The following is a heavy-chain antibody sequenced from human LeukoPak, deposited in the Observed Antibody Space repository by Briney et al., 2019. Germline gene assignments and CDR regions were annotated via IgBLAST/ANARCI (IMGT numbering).Heavy chain of an antibody. CDR2: IHYSGST. J-gene: IGHJ4*02. CDR3: ATEGDSSGYFDY. D-gene: IGHD3-22*01. CDR1: GGTISSYY. Sequence: SETLSLTCTVSGGTISSYYWNWIRQPPGKGLEWIGYIHYSGSTKYNPSLKSRVTISVDTSKNQFSLKLSSVTAADTAVYYCATEGDSSGYFDYWGQGTLVTVSS. V-gene: IGHV4-59*12.